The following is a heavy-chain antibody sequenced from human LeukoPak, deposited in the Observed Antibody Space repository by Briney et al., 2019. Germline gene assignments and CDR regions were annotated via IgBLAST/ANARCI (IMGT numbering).Heavy chain of an antibody. CDR3: ARVGTRSGSYYPAPDYFDY. J-gene: IGHJ4*02. V-gene: IGHV1-2*06. Sequence: ASVKVSCKASGYTFTGYYMHWVRQAPGQGLEWMGRINPNSGGTNYAQKFQGRVTMTRDTSISTAYMELSRLRSDDTAVYCCARVGTRSGSYYPAPDYFDYWGQGTLVTVSS. CDR2: INPNSGGT. D-gene: IGHD1-26*01. CDR1: GYTFTGYY.